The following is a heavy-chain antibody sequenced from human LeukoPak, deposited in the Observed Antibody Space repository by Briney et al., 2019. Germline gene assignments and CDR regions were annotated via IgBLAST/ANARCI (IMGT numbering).Heavy chain of an antibody. Sequence: KAGGSLRLSCAASGFTFSSYAMSWVRQAPGKGLEWVSSISGSGGTTYYADSMKGRFTISRDNSKNMMYLQMNSLRAEDTAVYYGSKDPYRSSSVLGDCWGQGTLVTVSS. D-gene: IGHD6-6*01. CDR3: SKDPYRSSSVLGDC. CDR1: GFTFSSYA. V-gene: IGHV3-23*01. CDR2: ISGSGGTT. J-gene: IGHJ4*02.